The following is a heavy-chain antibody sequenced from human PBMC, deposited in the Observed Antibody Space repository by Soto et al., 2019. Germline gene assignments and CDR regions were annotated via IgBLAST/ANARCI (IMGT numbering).Heavy chain of an antibody. Sequence: PSETLSLTCTVTGGAISGCFWTWMRQSAGGGLEWIGRIYSSGSTNYNPSLKSRVTISLDTSMNHFSLRLSSVTAADTAVYYCARGQRFSDWFDPWGQGTLVTVSS. CDR1: GGAISGCF. V-gene: IGHV4-4*07. CDR3: ARGQRFSDWFDP. J-gene: IGHJ5*02. D-gene: IGHD3-3*01. CDR2: IYSSGST.